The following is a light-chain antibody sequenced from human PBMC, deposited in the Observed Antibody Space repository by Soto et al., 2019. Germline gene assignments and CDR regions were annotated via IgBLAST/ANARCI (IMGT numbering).Light chain of an antibody. V-gene: IGKV3-20*01. CDR2: GAS. CDR1: QSVSSSF. J-gene: IGKJ1*01. Sequence: EIVLTQSPGTLSLSPGERATLCCRASQSVSSSFLAWYQQKPGQAPRLLIYGASNRATGIPDRFSGSGSGTDFTLTISRLEPEDFAVYYCQQYVTSPWPFGQGTKVDI. CDR3: QQYVTSPWP.